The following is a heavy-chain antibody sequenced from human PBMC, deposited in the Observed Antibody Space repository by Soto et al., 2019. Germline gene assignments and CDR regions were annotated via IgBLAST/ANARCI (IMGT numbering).Heavy chain of an antibody. J-gene: IGHJ4*02. CDR3: AKDEAYSSSWPIFDY. D-gene: IGHD6-13*01. CDR2: ISGSGGST. Sequence: PGGSLRLSCAASGFTFSSYAMSWVRQAPGKGLEWVSAISGSGGSTYYADSVKGRFTISRDNSKNTLYLQMNSLRAEDTAVYYCAKDEAYSSSWPIFDYWGQGTLVTVSS. CDR1: GFTFSSYA. V-gene: IGHV3-23*01.